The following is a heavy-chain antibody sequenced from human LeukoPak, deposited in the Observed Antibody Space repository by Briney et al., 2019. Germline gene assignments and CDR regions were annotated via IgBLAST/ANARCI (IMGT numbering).Heavy chain of an antibody. Sequence: GGSLRLSCAASGFTFSSYSMNWARQAPGKRLEWLSYISSSSSTRYYADSVKGRFTISRDNAKNSLYLQMNSLRAEDTAVYYCARVSTGYWGQGTLVTVSS. CDR3: ARVSTGY. J-gene: IGHJ4*02. CDR2: ISSSSSTR. V-gene: IGHV3-48*04. CDR1: GFTFSSYS.